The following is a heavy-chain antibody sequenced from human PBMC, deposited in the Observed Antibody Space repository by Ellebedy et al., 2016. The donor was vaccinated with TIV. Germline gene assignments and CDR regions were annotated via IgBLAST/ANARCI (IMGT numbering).Heavy chain of an antibody. CDR2: IWYDGVNK. J-gene: IGHJ4*02. D-gene: IGHD3-22*01. CDR1: GFTFRSYG. CDR3: ARDKSPTMIALDF. Sequence: GESLKISCVASGFTFRSYGMHWVRQAPDKGLEWVAVIWYDGVNKYYVDSVKGRFTISRDNSKNTLYLQMSSLRADDTAIYYCARDKSPTMIALDFWGQGTLVTVSS. V-gene: IGHV3-33*01.